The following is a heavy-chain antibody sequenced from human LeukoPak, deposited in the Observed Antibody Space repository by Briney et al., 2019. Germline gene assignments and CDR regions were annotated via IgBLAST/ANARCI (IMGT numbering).Heavy chain of an antibody. V-gene: IGHV3-9*01. CDR1: GFTFDDYA. D-gene: IGHD6-19*01. Sequence: GGSLRLSCAASGFTFDDYAMHWVRPAPGKGLEWVSGISWNSGSIGYADSVKGRFTISRDNAKNSLYLQMNSLRAEDTALYYCAKDMAIAVAGIYYYGMDVWGQGTTVTVSS. CDR3: AKDMAIAVAGIYYYGMDV. J-gene: IGHJ6*02. CDR2: ISWNSGSI.